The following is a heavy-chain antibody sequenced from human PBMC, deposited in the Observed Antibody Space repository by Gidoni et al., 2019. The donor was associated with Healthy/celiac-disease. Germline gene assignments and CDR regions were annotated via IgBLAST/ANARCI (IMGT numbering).Heavy chain of an antibody. J-gene: IGHJ4*02. Sequence: QVQLQQWGAGLLKPSETLSLTCAVYGGYFSGYYWSWIRQPPGKGLEWIGEINHSGSTNYNPSLKSRVTISVDTSKNQFSLKLSSVTAADTAVYYCARSIAVAGKDFDYWGQGTLVTVSS. V-gene: IGHV4-34*01. CDR1: GGYFSGYY. CDR3: ARSIAVAGKDFDY. D-gene: IGHD6-19*01. CDR2: INHSGST.